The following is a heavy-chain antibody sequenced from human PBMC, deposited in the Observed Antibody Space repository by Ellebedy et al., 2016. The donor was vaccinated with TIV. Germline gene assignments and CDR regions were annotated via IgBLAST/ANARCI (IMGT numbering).Heavy chain of an antibody. Sequence: GGSLRLSXAASGFTFTSHGFHWVRQAPGKGLEWVAAIWFDGSKEYYADSVKGRFTISRDDGQNTIYLQMNSLRTEDTAVYYCARAIEWLYPDYWGQGTRVTVSS. V-gene: IGHV3-33*01. J-gene: IGHJ4*02. CDR1: GFTFTSHG. D-gene: IGHD6-19*01. CDR3: ARAIEWLYPDY. CDR2: IWFDGSKE.